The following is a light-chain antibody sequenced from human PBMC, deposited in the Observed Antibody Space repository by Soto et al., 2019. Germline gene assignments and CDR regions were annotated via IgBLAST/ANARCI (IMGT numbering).Light chain of an antibody. CDR3: LLTYSGPRVV. J-gene: IGLJ2*01. CDR2: DTS. V-gene: IGLV7-46*01. Sequence: QAVVTQEPSLTVSPGGTVTLTCGSSTGAVTSGHYPYWFQQKPGQAPRTLIYDTSDKHSWTPARFSGSLLGGKAALTLSGAQPEGEAEYYCLLTYSGPRVVFGGGTQLTVL. CDR1: TGAVTSGHY.